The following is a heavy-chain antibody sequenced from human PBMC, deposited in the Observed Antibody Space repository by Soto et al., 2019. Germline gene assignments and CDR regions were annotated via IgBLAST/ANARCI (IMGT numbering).Heavy chain of an antibody. CDR2: TYYRSNCYN. Sequence: QVLLQQSGPGVVKPAQTLSLTCAVSGDSVSSNNIGENWLRQSPRRGLECVGRTYYRSNCYNEYAVSVRSPITINLDTSKIRFALPLNSVTPEGTAVYYCARGRWSRFEYWGQGAQVTVSS. D-gene: IGHD2-15*01. CDR1: GDSVSSNNIG. CDR3: ARGRWSRFEY. J-gene: IGHJ4*02. V-gene: IGHV6-1*01.